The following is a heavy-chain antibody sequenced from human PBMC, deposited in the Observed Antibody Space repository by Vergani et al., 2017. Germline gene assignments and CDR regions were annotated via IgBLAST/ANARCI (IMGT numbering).Heavy chain of an antibody. J-gene: IGHJ6*03. CDR2: INPNSGGT. D-gene: IGHD2-8*02. CDR1: GYTFTGYY. V-gene: IGHV1-2*02. CDR3: ARDWSSTGAYYMDV. Sequence: QVQLVQSGAEVKKPGASVKVSCKASGYTFTGYYMHWVRQAPGQGLEWMGWINPNSGGTNYAQKFQGRVTMTRDTSISTAYMELSSLRSEDTAVYYCARDWSSTGAYYMDVWGKGTTVTVSS.